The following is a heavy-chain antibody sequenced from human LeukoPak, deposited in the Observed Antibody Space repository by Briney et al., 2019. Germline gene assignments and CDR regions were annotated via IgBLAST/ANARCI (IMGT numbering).Heavy chain of an antibody. CDR3: ASHGMIYVY. Sequence: GASVKVSCKASGYTFTGYYMHWVRQAPGQGLEWMGRIIPIFGTANYAQKFQGRVTITTDESTSTAYMELSSLRSEDTAVYYCASHGMIYVYWGQGTLVTVSS. D-gene: IGHD3/OR15-3a*01. CDR2: IIPIFGTA. CDR1: GYTFTGYY. J-gene: IGHJ4*02. V-gene: IGHV1-69*05.